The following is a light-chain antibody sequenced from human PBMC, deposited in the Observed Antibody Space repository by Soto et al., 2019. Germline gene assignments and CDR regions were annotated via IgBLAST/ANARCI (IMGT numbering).Light chain of an antibody. V-gene: IGLV6-57*01. Sequence: NFMLTQPHSVSESPGKTVIISCTRSSGSIASNYVQWYQQRPGSSPTTVIYEDHQRPSGVPDRFSGSIDSSSNSASLTISGLETEDEADYYCQSYDATNQVFGGGTKLTVL. J-gene: IGLJ3*02. CDR2: EDH. CDR1: SGSIASNY. CDR3: QSYDATNQV.